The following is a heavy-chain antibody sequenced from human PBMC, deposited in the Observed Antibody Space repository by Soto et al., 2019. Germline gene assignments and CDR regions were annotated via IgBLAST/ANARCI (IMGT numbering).Heavy chain of an antibody. J-gene: IGHJ6*02. D-gene: IGHD3-3*01. CDR3: AKGITIFGVVIPTCDGMDV. Sequence: EVQLLESGGGLVQPGGSLRLSCAASGFTFSSYAMSWVRQAPGKGLEWVSAISGSGGSTYYADSVKGRFTISRDNSKNTLYLQMNSLRAEDTAVYYCAKGITIFGVVIPTCDGMDVWGQGTTVTVSS. CDR2: ISGSGGST. V-gene: IGHV3-23*01. CDR1: GFTFSSYA.